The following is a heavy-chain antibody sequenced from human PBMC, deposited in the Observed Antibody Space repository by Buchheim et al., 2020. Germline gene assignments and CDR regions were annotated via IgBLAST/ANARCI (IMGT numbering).Heavy chain of an antibody. Sequence: EVQLLESGGGLVQSGGSLRLSCAASGFTFSSYAMSWVRQAPGKGLEWVSAISGSGGSTYYADSVKGRFTISRDNSKNTLYLQMNSLRAEDTAVYYCAKVMVVPAAILLDYYYGMDVWGQGTT. CDR2: ISGSGGST. D-gene: IGHD2-2*01. CDR1: GFTFSSYA. J-gene: IGHJ6*02. CDR3: AKVMVVPAAILLDYYYGMDV. V-gene: IGHV3-23*01.